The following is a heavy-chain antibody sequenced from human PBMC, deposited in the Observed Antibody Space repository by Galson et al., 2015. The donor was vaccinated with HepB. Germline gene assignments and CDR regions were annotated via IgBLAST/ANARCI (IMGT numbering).Heavy chain of an antibody. CDR3: TTNTWADY. D-gene: IGHD1-26*01. V-gene: IGHV3-15*01. Sequence: SLRLSCAASGFTFSYAWMSWIRQTPGKGLEWVGRIKSKVDRETTDYAAPVKGRFTISRDDSKNTLYLQMNNLKTEDTAIYYCTTNTWADYWGQGTLVTVSS. J-gene: IGHJ4*02. CDR2: IKSKVDRETT. CDR1: GFTFSYAW.